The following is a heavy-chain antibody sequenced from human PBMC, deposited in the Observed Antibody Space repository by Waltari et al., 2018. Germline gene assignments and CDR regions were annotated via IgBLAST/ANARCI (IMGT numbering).Heavy chain of an antibody. D-gene: IGHD3-22*01. CDR3: AKSSGFDY. V-gene: IGHV3-7*01. CDR1: RRQW. CDR2: INNDGSHK. J-gene: IGHJ4*02. Sequence: RRQWMTGNRQPSGKGMEWVANINNDGSHKYYGDRVKGRFNISRDNPKNPVYQQMNSLRVEDTAVDYCAKSSGFDYWGQGTLITVSS.